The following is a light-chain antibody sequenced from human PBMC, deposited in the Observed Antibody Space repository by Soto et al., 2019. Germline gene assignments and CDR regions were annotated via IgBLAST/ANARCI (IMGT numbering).Light chain of an antibody. V-gene: IGLV1-40*01. CDR1: SSSIGAGYE. CDR3: QSYDISLHNYV. Sequence: QSVLTQPPSVSGAPGQRVTISCSGTSSSIGAGYEVHWYHQLPGTAPKLLIYGDNNRPSGVPDRFSGSKSGTSASLAITRLQAEDEADYYCQSYDISLHNYVFGTGTKVTVL. J-gene: IGLJ1*01. CDR2: GDN.